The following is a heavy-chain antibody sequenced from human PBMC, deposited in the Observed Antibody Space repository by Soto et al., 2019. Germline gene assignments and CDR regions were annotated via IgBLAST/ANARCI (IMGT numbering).Heavy chain of an antibody. CDR1: GGSISSYY. CDR3: ARHLYDILTGYYRDLIFDY. D-gene: IGHD3-9*01. J-gene: IGHJ4*02. Sequence: SGTPSLTRPVSGGSISSYYWSWIRQPPGKGLEWIGYIYYSGSTNYNPSLKSRVTISVDTSKNQFSLKLSSVTAADTAVYYCARHLYDILTGYYRDLIFDYWGQGTLVTVSS. CDR2: IYYSGST. V-gene: IGHV4-59*08.